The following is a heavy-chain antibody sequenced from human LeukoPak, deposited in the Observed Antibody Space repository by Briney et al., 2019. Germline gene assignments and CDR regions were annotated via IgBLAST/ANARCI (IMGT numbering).Heavy chain of an antibody. V-gene: IGHV1-18*01. CDR1: GGTFSSYA. Sequence: ASVKVSCKASGGTFSSYAISWVRQAPGQGLEWMGWSSAYNGNTNYAQKLQGRVTMTTDTSTSTAYMELRSLRSDDTAVYYCARSQGIVVVPAAMRYYYGMDVWGQGTTVTVSS. CDR2: SSAYNGNT. D-gene: IGHD2-2*01. CDR3: ARSQGIVVVPAAMRYYYGMDV. J-gene: IGHJ6*02.